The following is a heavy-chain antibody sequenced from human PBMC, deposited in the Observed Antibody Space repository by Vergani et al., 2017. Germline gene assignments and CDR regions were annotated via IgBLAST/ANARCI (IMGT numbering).Heavy chain of an antibody. J-gene: IGHJ4*02. CDR1: GFTFSSYS. V-gene: IGHV3-21*01. CDR2: ISSSSSYI. CDR3: ARFRRADCSGGSCYDY. D-gene: IGHD2-15*01. Sequence: EVQLVESGGGLVEPGGSLRLSCAASGFTFSSYSMNWVRQAPGKGLEWVSSISSSSSYIYYADSVKGRFTISRDNAKNSLYLQMNSLRAEDTAVYYCARFRRADCSGGSCYDYWGQGTLVTVSS.